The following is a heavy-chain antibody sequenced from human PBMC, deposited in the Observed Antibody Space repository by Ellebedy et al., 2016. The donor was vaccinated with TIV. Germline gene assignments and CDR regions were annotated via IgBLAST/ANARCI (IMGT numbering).Heavy chain of an antibody. D-gene: IGHD1-26*01. CDR2: IYYSGST. V-gene: IGHV4-59*01. J-gene: IGHJ4*02. CDR3: ARVLGATNPKFDY. Sequence: MPSETLSLTCTVSGDSINRYYWSWIRQPPGKGLQWIGYIYYSGSTNYNPSLKSRVAISVDTSKNQFSLKLSSVTTADTAVYYCARVLGATNPKFDYWGQGTLVPVSS. CDR1: GDSINRYY.